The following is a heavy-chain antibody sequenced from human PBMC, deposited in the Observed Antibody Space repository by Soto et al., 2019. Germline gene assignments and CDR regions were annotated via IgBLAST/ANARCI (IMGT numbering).Heavy chain of an antibody. Sequence: SGPTLVNPTQTLTLTCTFSGFSLSTSGMCVSWIRQPPGKALEWLARIDWDDDKYYSTSLKTRLTISKDTSKNQVVLTMTNMDPVDTATYYCARCWAYCGGDCYSNPYYFDYWGQGTLVTVSS. CDR1: GFSLSTSGMC. V-gene: IGHV2-70*11. J-gene: IGHJ4*02. D-gene: IGHD2-21*02. CDR3: ARCWAYCGGDCYSNPYYFDY. CDR2: IDWDDDK.